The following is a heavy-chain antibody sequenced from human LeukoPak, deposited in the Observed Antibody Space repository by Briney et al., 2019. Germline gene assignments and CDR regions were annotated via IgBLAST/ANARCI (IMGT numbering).Heavy chain of an antibody. V-gene: IGHV4-34*01. D-gene: IGHD6-19*01. CDR2: INHSGST. Sequence: SETLSLTCAVYGGSFSGYYWSWIRQPPGKGLEWIGEINHSGSTNYNPSLKSRVTISVDTSKNQFSPKLSSVTAADTAVYYCARGQDSSGWFGTLNYWGQGTLVTVSS. CDR3: ARGQDSSGWFGTLNY. CDR1: GGSFSGYY. J-gene: IGHJ4*02.